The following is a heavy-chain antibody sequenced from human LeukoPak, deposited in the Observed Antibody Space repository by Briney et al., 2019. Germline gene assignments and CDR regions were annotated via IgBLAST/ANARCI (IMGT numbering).Heavy chain of an antibody. Sequence: PGGSLRLSCAASGFTLSTSGNHWVRQAPGKGLEWVASISSDGNHKYYVGSVEGRFTISRDNSRNTLYLQMNSLRTEDTAVYYCAKAGAYDSRGYYYYLDYWGQGTLVTVPS. CDR2: ISSDGNHK. J-gene: IGHJ4*02. D-gene: IGHD3-22*01. CDR1: GFTLSTSG. V-gene: IGHV3-30*18. CDR3: AKAGAYDSRGYYYYLDY.